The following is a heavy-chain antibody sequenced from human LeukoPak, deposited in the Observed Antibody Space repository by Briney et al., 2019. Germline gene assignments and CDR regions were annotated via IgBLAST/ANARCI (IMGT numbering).Heavy chain of an antibody. J-gene: IGHJ3*02. CDR2: IYYSGST. V-gene: IGHV4-59*01. D-gene: IGHD2-21*01. CDR3: AREAYCGGGCYSGAFDI. CDR1: GGSISSYY. Sequence: SETLSLTCTVSGGSISSYYWSWIRQPPGKGLEWIGYIYYSGSTNYNPSLKSRVTISVDTSKNQFSLKLSSVTAADTAVYYCAREAYCGGGCYSGAFDIWGQGTMVTVSS.